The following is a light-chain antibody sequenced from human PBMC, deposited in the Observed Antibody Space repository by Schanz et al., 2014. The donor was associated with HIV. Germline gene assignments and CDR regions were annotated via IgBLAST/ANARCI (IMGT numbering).Light chain of an antibody. CDR1: SSDVGGYNY. V-gene: IGLV2-11*01. J-gene: IGLJ1*01. CDR3: CSYAGSYSFV. Sequence: QSALTQPRSVSGSPGQSVTISCSGTSSDVGGYNYVSWYQHHPGKAPKLMIYDVTKRPSGVPDRFSGSRSASTASLTISGLQAEDEADYYCCSYAGSYSFVFGTGTKLTVL. CDR2: DVT.